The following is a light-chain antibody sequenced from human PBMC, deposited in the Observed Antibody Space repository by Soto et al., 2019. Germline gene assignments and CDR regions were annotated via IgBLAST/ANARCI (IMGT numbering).Light chain of an antibody. Sequence: QSVLTQPASVSGSPGQSITISCTGTSSDVGGYNYVSWYQQHPGKAPKLMIYDVSNRPSGVSNRFSDSKSGNTASLTISGLQAEDEADYYCSSYTSSSTVFGGGTKVTVL. CDR1: SSDVGGYNY. CDR2: DVS. J-gene: IGLJ3*02. V-gene: IGLV2-14*01. CDR3: SSYTSSSTV.